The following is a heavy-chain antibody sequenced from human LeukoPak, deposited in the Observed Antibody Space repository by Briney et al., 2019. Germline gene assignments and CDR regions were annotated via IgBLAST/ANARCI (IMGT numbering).Heavy chain of an antibody. CDR3: ATYGSGSYRWFDP. V-gene: IGHV3-30*04. Sequence: GRSLRLSCAASGFTFSSYAMHWVRQAPGKGLEWVAVISYDGSNKYYADSVKGRFTISRDNSKNTLFLQMNSLRAEDTALYYCATYGSGSYRWFDPWGQGTLVTVSS. D-gene: IGHD3-10*01. CDR1: GFTFSSYA. CDR2: ISYDGSNK. J-gene: IGHJ5*02.